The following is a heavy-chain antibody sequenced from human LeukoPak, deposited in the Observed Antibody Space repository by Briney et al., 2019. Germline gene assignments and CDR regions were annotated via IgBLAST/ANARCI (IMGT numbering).Heavy chain of an antibody. CDR3: ARDQFYAFDI. CDR2: INRVSTTI. V-gene: IGHV3-48*01. Sequence: GESLKISCAASGFTFRSYSMNWVRQAPGKGLEWLSYINRVSTTITYADSVKGRFTISTDDAKNSLYLQMNSLRAEDTAVYYCARDQFYAFDIWGQGTVVTVSS. CDR1: GFTFRSYS. J-gene: IGHJ3*02.